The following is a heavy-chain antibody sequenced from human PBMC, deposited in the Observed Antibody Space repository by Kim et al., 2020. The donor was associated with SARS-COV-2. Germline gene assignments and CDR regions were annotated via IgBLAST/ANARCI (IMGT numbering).Heavy chain of an antibody. V-gene: IGHV4-61*01. Sequence: SETLSLTCSVSGVSVSSGSYYWTWIRQSPGKGLEWVGYIYYNGATKYNPSLKSRVTISADTSKNQFSLKLSSVTAADRAVYYCARLEVGLDYWGQGILVT. CDR3: ARLEVGLDY. J-gene: IGHJ4*02. CDR2: IYYNGAT. CDR1: GVSVSSGSYY. D-gene: IGHD2-15*01.